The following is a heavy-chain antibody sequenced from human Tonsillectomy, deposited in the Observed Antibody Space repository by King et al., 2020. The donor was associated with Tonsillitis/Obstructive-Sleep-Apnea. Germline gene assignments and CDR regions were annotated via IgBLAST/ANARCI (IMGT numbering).Heavy chain of an antibody. J-gene: IGHJ6*03. CDR2: ISYDGSNK. V-gene: IGHV3-30*18. Sequence: VQLVESGGGVVQPGRSLRLSCAAAGVTFSSYGMHWVRQAPGKWLEWVAVISYDGSNKYYADSVKGRFTISRDNSKNTLYLQMNSLRAEDTAVYYCAKDGRAAIRRYMDVWGKGTTVTVSS. D-gene: IGHD2-2*01. CDR1: GVTFSSYG. CDR3: AKDGRAAIRRYMDV.